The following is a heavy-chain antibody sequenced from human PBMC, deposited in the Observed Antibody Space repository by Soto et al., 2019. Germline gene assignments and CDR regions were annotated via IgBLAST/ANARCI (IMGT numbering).Heavy chain of an antibody. J-gene: IGHJ3*02. CDR2: IKQGGIEK. CDR3: LVTTSAFDI. Sequence: EVQLVESGGDLAQPGGSLRLSCAASGFTLSNFWVNWVRQAPGKGLEWVANIKQGGIEKNYVDSVKGRFTISRDDTKNSLFQQMNNLRAEDTAIYYCLVTTSAFDIWGRGTTVTVSS. V-gene: IGHV3-7*01. D-gene: IGHD4-17*01. CDR1: GFTLSNFW.